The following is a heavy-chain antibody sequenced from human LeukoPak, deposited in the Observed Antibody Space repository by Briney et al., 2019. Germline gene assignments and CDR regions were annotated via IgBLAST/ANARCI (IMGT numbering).Heavy chain of an antibody. CDR3: ARGTRIAAADSYYFDY. CDR2: MNPNSGNT. D-gene: IGHD6-13*01. CDR1: GYTFTSYD. J-gene: IGHJ4*02. Sequence: ASVKVSCKASGYTFTSYDINWVRQATGQGLEWMGWMNPNSGNTGYAQKFQGRVTVTRNTSISTAYMELSSLRSEDTAVYYCARGTRIAAADSYYFDYWGQGTLVTVSS. V-gene: IGHV1-8*01.